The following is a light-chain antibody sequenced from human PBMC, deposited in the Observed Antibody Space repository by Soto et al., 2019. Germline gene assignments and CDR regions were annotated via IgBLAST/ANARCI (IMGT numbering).Light chain of an antibody. CDR2: GAS. V-gene: IGKV1-39*01. Sequence: DIQMTQSPSSLSASVGDRVTITCRASRSVSNYLNWYQQIPGKAPKLLIFGASTLQVGVPSRFSGSGYGSEFTLTISSLQPEDFATYFCQQTSSPLRTFGQGTQVEIK. J-gene: IGKJ1*01. CDR3: QQTSSPLRT. CDR1: RSVSNY.